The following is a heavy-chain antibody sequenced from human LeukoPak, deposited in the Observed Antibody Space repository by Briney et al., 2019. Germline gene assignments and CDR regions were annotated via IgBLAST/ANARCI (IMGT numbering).Heavy chain of an antibody. CDR2: ISSDSSTV. CDR1: GFTFNTYS. CDR3: ARDRYFSFDY. D-gene: IGHD1-14*01. J-gene: IGHJ4*02. Sequence: GGSLRLSRAASGFTFNTYSMNWVRQAPGKGLEWVSYISSDSSTVYYADSVKGRFTISRDNAKNSLYLQMNSLRAEDTAVYYCARDRYFSFDYWGQGALVTVSS. V-gene: IGHV3-48*01.